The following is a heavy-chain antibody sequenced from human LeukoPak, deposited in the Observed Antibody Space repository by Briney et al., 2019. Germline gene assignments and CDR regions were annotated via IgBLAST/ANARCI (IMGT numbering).Heavy chain of an antibody. CDR3: AKDNAYYYADY. CDR2: IRFDGSNE. CDR1: GFTLSSYG. D-gene: IGHD3-10*01. Sequence: GGSLRLSCAASGFTLSSYGVHWVRQAPGKGLEWVAFIRFDGSNENYADSVKGRFTISRDNSKNTLYLQMNSLRAEDTAVYYCAKDNAYYYADYWGQGTLVTVSS. J-gene: IGHJ4*02. V-gene: IGHV3-30*02.